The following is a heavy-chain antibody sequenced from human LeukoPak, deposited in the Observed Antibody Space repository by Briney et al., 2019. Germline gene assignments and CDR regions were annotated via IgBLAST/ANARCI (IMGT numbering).Heavy chain of an antibody. CDR3: ARKRESSSSWYGGLAY. CDR1: GFTFRNHG. Sequence: PGGSLRLSCAASGFTFRNHGMHWVRQAPGKGLEWVAVIWYDGSNQYYADSVKGRFTVSGDNSKNTLYLQMNSLRAEDTAVYYRARKRESSSSWYGGLAYWGQGTLVTVSS. V-gene: IGHV3-33*01. J-gene: IGHJ4*02. D-gene: IGHD6-13*01. CDR2: IWYDGSNQ.